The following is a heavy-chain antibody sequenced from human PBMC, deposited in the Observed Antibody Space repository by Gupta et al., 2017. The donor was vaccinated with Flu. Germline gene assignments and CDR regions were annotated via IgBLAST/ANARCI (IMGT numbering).Heavy chain of an antibody. V-gene: IGHV3-30*03. CDR3: TREGSSTGDNRFHFDD. Sequence: QVQLVASGGGVVQPGRSLRLSCAASGFTFSSYGVHWVRQAPGKGLEWLAVIAYDGSVDYYADSVQGRFTISRDNFKNILFLQMNSLRAEDTAVYYCTREGSSTGDNRFHFDDWGKGTLVTVSS. D-gene: IGHD4/OR15-4a*01. J-gene: IGHJ4*02. CDR1: GFTFSSYG. CDR2: IAYDGSVD.